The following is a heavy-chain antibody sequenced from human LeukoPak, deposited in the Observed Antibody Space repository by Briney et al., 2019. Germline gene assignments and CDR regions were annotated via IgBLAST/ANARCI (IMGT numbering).Heavy chain of an antibody. CDR2: VIPIFGTA. CDR1: GGTFSSYA. V-gene: IGHV1-69*13. D-gene: IGHD2-15*01. CDR3: ARDREGYCSGGSCYAFDY. J-gene: IGHJ4*02. Sequence: SVNVSCKASGGTFSSYAISWVRQAPGQGLEWMGGVIPIFGTANYAQKFQGRVTITADESTSTAYMELSSLRSEDTAVYYCARDREGYCSGGSCYAFDYWGQGTLVTVSS.